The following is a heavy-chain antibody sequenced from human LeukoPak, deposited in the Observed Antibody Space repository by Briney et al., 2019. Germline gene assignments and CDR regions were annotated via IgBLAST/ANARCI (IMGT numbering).Heavy chain of an antibody. CDR1: GFTFSTNA. J-gene: IGHJ4*02. CDR2: ISGSGGST. CDR3: AKDAFGVYGDSPFDS. Sequence: GGSLRLSCAASGFTFSTNAMSWVRQAPGKGLERVSSISGSGGSTYYADSVRGRFTISRDNSRNTMYLQMNSLRAEDTAVYYCAKDAFGVYGDSPFDSWGQGTLVTVSS. D-gene: IGHD4-17*01. V-gene: IGHV3-23*01.